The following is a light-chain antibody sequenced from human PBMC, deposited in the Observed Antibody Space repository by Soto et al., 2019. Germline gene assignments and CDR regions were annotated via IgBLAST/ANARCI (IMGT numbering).Light chain of an antibody. CDR2: EVT. J-gene: IGLJ3*02. CDR1: SSDVGSHNF. Sequence: QSVLTQPASVSGSPGQSITISCTGTSSDVGSHNFVSWYQQRPGKAPKLMIFEVTKRPSGVPSRFSASKSGNTASLTISGVQAEDEADYYCCSYAGPSSWVFGGGTKLTVL. V-gene: IGLV2-23*02. CDR3: CSYAGPSSWV.